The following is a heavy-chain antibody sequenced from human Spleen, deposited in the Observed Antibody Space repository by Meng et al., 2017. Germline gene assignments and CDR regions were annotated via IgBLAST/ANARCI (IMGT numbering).Heavy chain of an antibody. CDR1: GYSTSSGYY. Sequence: SETLSLTCTVSGYSTSSGYYWGWIRQPPGKGLEWIGSIYHSGSTYYNPSLKSRVTISVDTSKNQFSLKLSSVTAADTAVYYCARVRSGYWGQGTLVTVSS. D-gene: IGHD5-24*01. J-gene: IGHJ4*02. V-gene: IGHV4-38-2*02. CDR3: ARVRSGY. CDR2: IYHSGST.